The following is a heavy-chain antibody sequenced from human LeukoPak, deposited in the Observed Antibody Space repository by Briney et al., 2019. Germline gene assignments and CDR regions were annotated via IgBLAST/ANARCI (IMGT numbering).Heavy chain of an antibody. CDR2: INAGHGNT. D-gene: IGHD1-26*01. CDR3: ACQIEVGATHRGFYYYMDV. CDR1: GYTFTSYG. V-gene: IGHV1-3*01. J-gene: IGHJ6*03. Sequence: ASVKVSCKASGYTFTSYGISWVRQAPGQRLEWMGWINAGHGNTKYSQEFQGRVTITRDTSASTAYMELSSLRSEDTAVYYCACQIEVGATHRGFYYYMDVWGKGTTVTVSS.